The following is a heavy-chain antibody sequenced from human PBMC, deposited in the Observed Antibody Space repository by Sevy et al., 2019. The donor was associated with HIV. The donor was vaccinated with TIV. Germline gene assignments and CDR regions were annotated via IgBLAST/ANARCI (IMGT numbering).Heavy chain of an antibody. D-gene: IGHD6-13*01. V-gene: IGHV3-30-3*01. CDR1: GFTFSNYA. Sequence: GGSLRLSCAASGFTFSNYAMHWVRQAPGKGLEWVAVISYDGSNKHYADSVKGRFTISRDNSKSTLYLQLNSLRPEDTAVYNCARHPSSFHSSSWYELIDYWGQGTLVTVSS. J-gene: IGHJ4*02. CDR2: ISYDGSNK. CDR3: ARHPSSFHSSSWYELIDY.